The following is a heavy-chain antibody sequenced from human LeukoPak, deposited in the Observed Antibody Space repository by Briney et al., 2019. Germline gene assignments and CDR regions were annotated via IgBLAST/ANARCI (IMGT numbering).Heavy chain of an antibody. CDR2: ISGSGDST. Sequence: GGSLRLSCAASGFTFSNYAMSWVRQAPGKGLEWVSDISGSGDSTNYADSVKGRFAISRDNSKNTLYLQMNSLRAEDTAVYYCAKLTYGSGTYGAFDYWGQGTLVTVST. V-gene: IGHV3-23*01. D-gene: IGHD3-10*01. J-gene: IGHJ4*02. CDR3: AKLTYGSGTYGAFDY. CDR1: GFTFSNYA.